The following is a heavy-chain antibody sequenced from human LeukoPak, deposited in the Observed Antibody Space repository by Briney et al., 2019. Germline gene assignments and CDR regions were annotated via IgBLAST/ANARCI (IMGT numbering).Heavy chain of an antibody. CDR2: ISYDGSNK. V-gene: IGHV3-30*03. D-gene: IGHD6-13*01. CDR1: GSTFSSYG. CDR3: AYLAAAGTDNYGMDV. J-gene: IGHJ6*02. Sequence: PGGSLRLSCAASGSTFSSYGMHWVRQAPGKGLEWVAVISYDGSNKYYADSVKGRFTISRDNSKNTLYLQMNSLRAEDTAVYYCAYLAAAGTDNYGMDVWGQGTTVTVSS.